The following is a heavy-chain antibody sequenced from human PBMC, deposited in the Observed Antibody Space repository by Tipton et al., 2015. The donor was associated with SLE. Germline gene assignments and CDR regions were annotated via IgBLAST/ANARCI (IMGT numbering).Heavy chain of an antibody. D-gene: IGHD6-13*01. V-gene: IGHV4-30-4*01. J-gene: IGHJ6*03. Sequence: TLSLTCTVSGGSISSGDYYWSWIRQPPGKGLEWIGYIYTSGTTNYNPSLKSRVTISVDTSKNQFSLRLSSVTAADTAVYYCARAVLAAAGHYYYYMDVWGKGTTVTVSS. CDR2: IYTSGTT. CDR1: GGSISSGDYY. CDR3: ARAVLAAAGHYYYYMDV.